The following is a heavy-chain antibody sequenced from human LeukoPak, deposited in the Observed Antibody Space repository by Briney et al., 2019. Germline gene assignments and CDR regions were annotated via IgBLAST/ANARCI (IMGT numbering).Heavy chain of an antibody. V-gene: IGHV1-18*01. D-gene: IGHD2-2*01. CDR3: ARVFVLPLLGYCSSTSCPGARFDP. J-gene: IGHJ5*02. CDR1: GYTFTSYG. CDR2: ISAYNGNT. Sequence: GASVKVSCKASGYTFTSYGISWVRQAPGQGLEWMGWISAYNGNTNYAQKLQGRVTMTTDTSTSTAYMELRSLRSDDTAVYYCARVFVLPLLGYCSSTSCPGARFDPWGQGTLVTVSS.